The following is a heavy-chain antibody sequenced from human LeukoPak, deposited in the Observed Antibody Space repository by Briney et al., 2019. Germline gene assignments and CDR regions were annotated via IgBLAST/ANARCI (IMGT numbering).Heavy chain of an antibody. D-gene: IGHD1-20*01. CDR1: GGTFSSYA. CDR2: IIPIFGTA. J-gene: IGHJ6*02. CDR3: ARDLTPYNWNDVQVRDYYYGMDV. V-gene: IGHV1-69*13. Sequence: SVKVSCKASGGTFSSYAISWVRQAPGQGLEWMGGIIPIFGTANYAQKFQGRVTITADESTSTAYMELSSLRSEDTAVCYCARDLTPYNWNDVQVRDYYYGMDVWGQGTTVTVSS.